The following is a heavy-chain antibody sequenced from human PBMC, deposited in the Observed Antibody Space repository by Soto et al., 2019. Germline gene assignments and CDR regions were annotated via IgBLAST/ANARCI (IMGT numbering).Heavy chain of an antibody. CDR1: GLCLSRYY. Sequence: VSRSLACAAWGLCLSRYYMDYESQAPGKGLEWVSAISGSGGSTYYADSVKGRFTISRDNSKNTLYLQMNSLRAEDTAVYYCAKDRDWNDAHEHTTPDYWGQGTLVTVSS. V-gene: IGHV3-23*01. CDR3: AKDRDWNDAHEHTTPDY. CDR2: ISGSGGST. D-gene: IGHD1-1*01. J-gene: IGHJ4*02.